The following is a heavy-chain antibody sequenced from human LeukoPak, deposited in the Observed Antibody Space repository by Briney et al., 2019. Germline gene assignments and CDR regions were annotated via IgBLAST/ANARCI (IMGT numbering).Heavy chain of an antibody. CDR3: ARDKLGLGELSLYDQ. CDR2: INPKSGGT. CDR1: GYTLTDYY. Sequence: ASVKVSCKASGYTLTDYYIHWVRQAPGQGLEWMGWINPKSGGTNYAQKFQGRVTMTRDTSISTAYMELSRLRSDDTAMYYCARDKLGLGELSLYDQWGQGTLVTVFS. V-gene: IGHV1-2*02. D-gene: IGHD3-16*02. J-gene: IGHJ5*02.